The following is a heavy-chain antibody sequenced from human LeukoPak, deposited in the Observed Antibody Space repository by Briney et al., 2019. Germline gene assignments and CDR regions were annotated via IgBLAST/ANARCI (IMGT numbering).Heavy chain of an antibody. V-gene: IGHV4-39*01. J-gene: IGHJ4*02. CDR2: IYYSGST. Sequence: SETQSLTCTVSGGSISSSSYYWGWIRQPPGKGLEWIGSIYYSGSTYYNPSLKSRVTISVDTSKNQFSLKLSSVTAADTAVYYCAIHAGHDYGDYEYYFDYWGQGTLVTVSS. CDR3: AIHAGHDYGDYEYYFDY. D-gene: IGHD4-17*01. CDR1: GGSISSSSYY.